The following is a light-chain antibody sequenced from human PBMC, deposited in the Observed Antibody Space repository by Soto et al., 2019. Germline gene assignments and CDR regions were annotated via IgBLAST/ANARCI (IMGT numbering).Light chain of an antibody. CDR3: QQFDTPPRT. CDR2: GAS. J-gene: IGKJ1*01. CDR1: QSVNSKY. V-gene: IGKV3-20*01. Sequence: EIVLTQSPGTLSLSSGERATLSCRASQSVNSKYLAWYQHKAGQAPRLLIYGASSRATGVPDRFSGSGSGTDFTLTISRLEPEDFAVYYCQQFDTPPRTFGQGTKVEIK.